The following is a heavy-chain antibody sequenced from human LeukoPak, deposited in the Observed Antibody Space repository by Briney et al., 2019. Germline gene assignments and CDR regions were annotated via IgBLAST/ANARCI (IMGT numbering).Heavy chain of an antibody. Sequence: SETLSLTCTVSGYSISSGYYWGWIRQPPGKGLEWIGYIYYSGSTNYNPSLKSRVTISVDTSKNQFSLKLSSVTAADTAVYYCARESPGDSPAYYYYYMDVWGKGTTVTISS. CDR1: GYSISSGYY. V-gene: IGHV4-38-2*02. J-gene: IGHJ6*03. CDR3: ARESPGDSPAYYYYYMDV. CDR2: IYYSGST. D-gene: IGHD2-21*01.